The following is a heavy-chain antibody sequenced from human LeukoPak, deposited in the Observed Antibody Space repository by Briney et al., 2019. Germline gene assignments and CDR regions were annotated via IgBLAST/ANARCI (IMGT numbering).Heavy chain of an antibody. J-gene: IGHJ3*02. CDR2: ISSSSSTI. CDR3: AIEGYCGGDCYSFGAFDI. V-gene: IGHV3-48*01. Sequence: GGSLRLSCAASGFTFSSYSMNWVRQAPGKGLEWVSYISSSSSTIYYADSVKGRFTISKGNAKNSLYLQMNSLRAEDTAVYYCAIEGYCGGDCYSFGAFDIWGQGTMVTVSS. CDR1: GFTFSSYS. D-gene: IGHD2-21*02.